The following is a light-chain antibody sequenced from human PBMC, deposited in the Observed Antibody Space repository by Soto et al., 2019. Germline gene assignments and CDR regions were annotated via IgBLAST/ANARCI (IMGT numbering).Light chain of an antibody. Sequence: SYELTQPTSVSVAPGKTATITCGGNNLEIKSVHWYRQKPGQAPVLVIYYDSDRPSGIPERFSGSNSGNTATLTISRVEAGDEADYYCQVWDTGSDHYVFGTGTKVTVL. CDR2: YDS. CDR3: QVWDTGSDHYV. V-gene: IGLV3-21*04. J-gene: IGLJ1*01. CDR1: NLEIKS.